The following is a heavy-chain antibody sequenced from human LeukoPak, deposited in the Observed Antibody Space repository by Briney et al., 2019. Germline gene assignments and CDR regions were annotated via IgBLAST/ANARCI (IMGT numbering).Heavy chain of an antibody. Sequence: PSETLSLTCTVSGGSINSYYWSWIRQPAGKGLEWIGRIYTSGSTNYNPPLKSRVTMSVDTPKNQFSLKLSSVTAADTAVYYCARQLRYFDWPQGGGMDVWGQGTTVTVSS. CDR2: IYTSGST. D-gene: IGHD3-9*01. J-gene: IGHJ6*02. CDR3: ARQLRYFDWPQGGGMDV. V-gene: IGHV4-4*07. CDR1: GGSINSYY.